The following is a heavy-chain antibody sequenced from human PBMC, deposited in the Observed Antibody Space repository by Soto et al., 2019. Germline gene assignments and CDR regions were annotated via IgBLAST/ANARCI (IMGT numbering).Heavy chain of an antibody. D-gene: IGHD2-2*01. CDR2: IYYRGST. Sequence: QLQLQESGPGLVKPSETLSLTCTVSGDSISSSRYYWGWVRQPPGKGLEWIGSIYYRGSTYYSPSLKSRVTISVDTSKNQFSLKLSSVTAADTAMYYCARHLHPTTGYCPSTSCYHFDYWGQGTLVTVSS. V-gene: IGHV4-39*01. CDR1: GDSISSSRYY. CDR3: ARHLHPTTGYCPSTSCYHFDY. J-gene: IGHJ4*02.